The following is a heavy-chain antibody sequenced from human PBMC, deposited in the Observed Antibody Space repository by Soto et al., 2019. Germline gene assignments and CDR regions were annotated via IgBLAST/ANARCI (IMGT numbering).Heavy chain of an antibody. Sequence: QEQLVESGGGVVQPGMSLRLSCVASRFSFSNFGMHWVRQAPGKGLEWVAALSFDGSNKNYADGVRGRFTISRDNSKNTLYLLMNSLRSDDTAMYYCAKGGCSSSSCSFDSWGQGTLVTV. CDR1: RFSFSNFG. CDR3: AKGGCSSSSCSFDS. CDR2: LSFDGSNK. J-gene: IGHJ5*01. D-gene: IGHD2-2*01. V-gene: IGHV3-30*18.